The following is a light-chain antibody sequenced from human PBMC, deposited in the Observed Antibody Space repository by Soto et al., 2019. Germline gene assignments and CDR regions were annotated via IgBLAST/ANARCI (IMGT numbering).Light chain of an antibody. CDR1: NSDVGGYNY. CDR2: EVS. V-gene: IGLV2-8*01. Sequence: QSALTQPPSASGSPGQSVTISCTGTNSDVGGYNYVSWYQLHPGKAPKLMIYEVSKRPSGVPDRFSGSKSGNTASLTVSGLQAEDEADYYCSTYAGSNNLVFGGGTKLTVL. J-gene: IGLJ2*01. CDR3: STYAGSNNLV.